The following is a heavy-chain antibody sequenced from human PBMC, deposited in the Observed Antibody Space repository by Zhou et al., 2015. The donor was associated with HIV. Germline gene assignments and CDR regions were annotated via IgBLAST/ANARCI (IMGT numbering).Heavy chain of an antibody. Sequence: QVQLVQSGAEVQKPGASVKVSCKASGYTSTNNYLHWVRQAPGQGLEWMGIINHSGGSTTYSQKFQGRVTMTKDTSTGTLYMELSSLTSEDTAVYYCARSGGDVNYYGMDVWGQGTMVTVSS. J-gene: IGHJ6*02. CDR3: ARSGGDVNYYGMDV. CDR1: GYTSTNNY. V-gene: IGHV1-46*01. D-gene: IGHD2-21*02. CDR2: INHSGGST.